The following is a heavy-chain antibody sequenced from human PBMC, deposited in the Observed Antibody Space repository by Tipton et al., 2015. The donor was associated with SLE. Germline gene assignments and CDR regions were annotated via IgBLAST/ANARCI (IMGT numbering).Heavy chain of an antibody. D-gene: IGHD5-24*01. Sequence: SLRLSCAASGFTFSSYDMHWVRQATGKGLEWVSSISWNSGGIGYADSVKGRFTISRDNARNSLYLQMNSLRADDTALYYCAKARERWLQSYFDYWGQGTLVTVSS. CDR3: AKARERWLQSYFDY. CDR1: GFTFSSYD. J-gene: IGHJ4*02. V-gene: IGHV3-9*01. CDR2: ISWNSGGI.